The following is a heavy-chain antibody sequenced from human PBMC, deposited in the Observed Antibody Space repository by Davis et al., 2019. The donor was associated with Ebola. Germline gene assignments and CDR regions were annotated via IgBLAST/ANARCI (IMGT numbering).Heavy chain of an antibody. Sequence: ASSVKVSCKASRYSFSSYGISWVRQAPGQGLEWMGWISTYNGNTNYAQKVQGRITMTTDTSTSTAYMELRSLRSDDTARYYCARDVRGITGPSEYWGQGTMVKVSS. CDR1: RYSFSSYG. J-gene: IGHJ4*02. V-gene: IGHV1-18*01. CDR2: ISTYNGNT. D-gene: IGHD1-1*01. CDR3: ARDVRGITGPSEY.